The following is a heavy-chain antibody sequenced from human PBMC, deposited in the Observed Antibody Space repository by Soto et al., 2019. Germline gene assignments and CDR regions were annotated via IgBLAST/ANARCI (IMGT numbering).Heavy chain of an antibody. CDR3: ASANDYRCDY. CDR2: IKQDGSEK. V-gene: IGHV3-7*01. J-gene: IGHJ4*02. D-gene: IGHD4-17*01. Sequence: EVQLVESGGGLVQPGGSLRLSCAASGFTFSSYWMSWVRQAPGKGLEWVAHIKQDGSEKNYVDSVKGRFTISRDNAKNSLYLQMNSLRAEDTAVYYCASANDYRCDYLGQGTLGTVST. CDR1: GFTFSSYW.